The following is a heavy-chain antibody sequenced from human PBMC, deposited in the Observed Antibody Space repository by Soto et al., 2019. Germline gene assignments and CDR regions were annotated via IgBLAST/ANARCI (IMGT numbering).Heavy chain of an antibody. CDR3: TTDPASVSVVTSDY. CDR1: GFTFSNAW. J-gene: IGHJ4*02. Sequence: GGSLRLSCAASGFTFSNAWMSWVRQAPGKGLEWVGRIKSKTDGGTTDYAAPVKGRFTISRDVSKNTLYLQMNSLKTEDTAVYYCTTDPASVSVVTSDYWGQGTLVTVSS. CDR2: IKSKTDGGTT. D-gene: IGHD3-22*01. V-gene: IGHV3-15*01.